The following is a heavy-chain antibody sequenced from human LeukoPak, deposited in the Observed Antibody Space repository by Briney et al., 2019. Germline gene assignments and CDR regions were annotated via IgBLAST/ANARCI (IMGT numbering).Heavy chain of an antibody. Sequence: PGGSLRLSCAATGFTFSTYWMSWVRQVPGKGLEWVANINQDGSAKYYVDSVKGRFTISRDNAKNSLYLQMNSLRAEDTAVYYCARGQLYYDSSGFDYWGQGTLVTVSS. J-gene: IGHJ4*02. CDR1: GFTFSTYW. D-gene: IGHD3-22*01. CDR3: ARGQLYYDSSGFDY. V-gene: IGHV3-7*01. CDR2: INQDGSAK.